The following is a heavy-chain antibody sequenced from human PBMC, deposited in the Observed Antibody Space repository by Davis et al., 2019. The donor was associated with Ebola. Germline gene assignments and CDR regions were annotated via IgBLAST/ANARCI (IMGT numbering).Heavy chain of an antibody. V-gene: IGHV3-30*03. Sequence: PGGSLRLSCAASGFTFSSYGMHWVRQAPGKGLEWVAVISYDGSNKYYADSVKGRFTISRDNAKNSLYLQMNSLRAEDTAVYYCARVESIAVAGYYYYYGMDVWGQGTTVTVSS. CDR1: GFTFSSYG. CDR3: ARVESIAVAGYYYYYGMDV. CDR2: ISYDGSNK. D-gene: IGHD6-19*01. J-gene: IGHJ6*02.